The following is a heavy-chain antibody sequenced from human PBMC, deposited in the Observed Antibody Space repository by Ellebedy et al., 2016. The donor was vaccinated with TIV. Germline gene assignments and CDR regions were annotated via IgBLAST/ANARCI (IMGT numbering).Heavy chain of an antibody. Sequence: SETLSLXCSVSGGSISRSGYYWGWIRQPPGKGLEWIGTIHYSGSTSYNSSLKSRVTMSVDTSKHHFSLKLSSVTAADTAIYYCARLITGGHSHYYNLDVWGEGTTVTVSS. CDR1: GGSISRSGYY. CDR3: ARLITGGHSHYYNLDV. V-gene: IGHV4-39*07. CDR2: IHYSGST. J-gene: IGHJ6*03. D-gene: IGHD2-8*02.